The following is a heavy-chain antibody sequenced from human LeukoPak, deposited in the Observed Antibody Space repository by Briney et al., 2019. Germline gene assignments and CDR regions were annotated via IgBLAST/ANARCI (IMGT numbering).Heavy chain of an antibody. CDR1: GFTFSTYG. J-gene: IGHJ4*02. D-gene: IGHD5-18*01. V-gene: IGHV3-33*01. CDR2: IWNDGSKT. CDR3: ARGPWLVSDITSFNY. Sequence: GGSLRLSCITSGFTFSTYGMHWVRQAPGKGLEWVALIWNDGSKTYHAESVKDRFTISRDNSQNTLYLQMNSLRHEDTAVYYCARGPWLVSDITSFNYWGQGTLVTVSS.